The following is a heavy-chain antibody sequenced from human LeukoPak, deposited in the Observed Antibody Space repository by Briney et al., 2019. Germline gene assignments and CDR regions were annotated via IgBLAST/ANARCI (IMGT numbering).Heavy chain of an antibody. CDR2: IYYSGGT. D-gene: IGHD3-10*01. J-gene: IGHJ5*02. Sequence: SETLSLTCTVSGGSISSYYWSWIRQPPGKGLEWIGYIYYSGGTNYNPSLKSRVTISVDTSKNQFSLKLSSVTAADTAVYYCASLYGSGRRFDPWGQGTLVTVSS. V-gene: IGHV4-59*01. CDR1: GGSISSYY. CDR3: ASLYGSGRRFDP.